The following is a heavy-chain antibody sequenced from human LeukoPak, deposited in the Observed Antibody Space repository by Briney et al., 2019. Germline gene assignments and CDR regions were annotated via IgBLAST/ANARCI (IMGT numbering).Heavy chain of an antibody. Sequence: GRSLRLSCAASGFTFSSYGMHWVRQAPGKGLEWVAVISFDGRTKYYADSVKGRFTNSRDNSNKTLFLQMNSLRAEDTALYYCAKDWHSVTIFDSWGQGTLVTVSS. CDR2: ISFDGRTK. CDR3: AKDWHSVTIFDS. D-gene: IGHD4-17*01. CDR1: GFTFSSYG. J-gene: IGHJ4*02. V-gene: IGHV3-30*18.